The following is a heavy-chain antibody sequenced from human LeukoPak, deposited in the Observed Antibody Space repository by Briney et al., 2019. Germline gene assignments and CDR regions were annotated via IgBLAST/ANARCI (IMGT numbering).Heavy chain of an antibody. Sequence: PSETLSLTCTVSGGSISSSSYYWGWIRQPPGKGLEWIGSIYYTGSTYYNPSLKSRVTISVDTSKNHFSLRLSSVTAADTAVYYCARQIVGASDYWGQGTLVTVSS. V-gene: IGHV4-39*07. CDR2: IYYTGST. J-gene: IGHJ4*02. D-gene: IGHD1-26*01. CDR3: ARQIVGASDY. CDR1: GGSISSSSYY.